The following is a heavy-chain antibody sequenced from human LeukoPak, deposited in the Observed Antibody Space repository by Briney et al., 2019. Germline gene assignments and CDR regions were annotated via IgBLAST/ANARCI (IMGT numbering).Heavy chain of an antibody. V-gene: IGHV4-38-2*02. Sequence: ASETLSLTCTVSGYSISSGYYWGWIRQPPGKGLEWIGSIYYSGSTYYNPSLKSRVTISVDTSKNQFSLKLSSVTAADTAVYYCARERGYSGSSGYWGQGTLVTVSS. J-gene: IGHJ4*02. CDR1: GYSISSGYY. CDR2: IYYSGST. D-gene: IGHD5-12*01. CDR3: ARERGYSGSSGY.